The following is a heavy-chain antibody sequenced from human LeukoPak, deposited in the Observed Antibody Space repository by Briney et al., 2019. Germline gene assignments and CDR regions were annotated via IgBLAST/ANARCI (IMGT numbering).Heavy chain of an antibody. CDR3: ARSSGYDASFDY. D-gene: IGHD5-12*01. V-gene: IGHV3-21*01. CDR2: ISTSSSYI. Sequence: GGSLRLSCAASGFTFSSYSMNWVRQAPGKGLEWVSSISTSSSYIFYADSVKGRFTISRDNAKNSLYLQMNSLRAGDTAVYYCARSSGYDASFDYWGQGTLVTVSS. J-gene: IGHJ4*02. CDR1: GFTFSSYS.